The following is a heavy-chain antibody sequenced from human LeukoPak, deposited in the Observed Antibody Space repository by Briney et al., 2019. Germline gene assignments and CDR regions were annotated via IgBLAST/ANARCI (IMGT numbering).Heavy chain of an antibody. V-gene: IGHV4-59*01. J-gene: IGHJ5*02. CDR3: ARGRSCAGDNWFDP. CDR2: IHYTGST. CDR1: GGSITSSY. Sequence: SETLSLTCTVSGGSITSSYWGWIRQSPGKGLEWIGYIHYTGSTNYNPSLKSRVTMLIDTSKNQFSLKLSSVTAADTAVYYCARGRSCAGDNWFDPWGQGTLVTVSS. D-gene: IGHD7-27*01.